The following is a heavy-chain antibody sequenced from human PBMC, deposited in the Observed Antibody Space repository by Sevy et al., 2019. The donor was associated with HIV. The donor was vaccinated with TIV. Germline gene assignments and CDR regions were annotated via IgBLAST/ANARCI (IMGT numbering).Heavy chain of an antibody. D-gene: IGHD4-4*01. V-gene: IGHV1-2*02. CDR1: GCIFTDYY. Sequence: ASVKVSCKASGCIFTDYYIHWVRQAPGQGLEWMAWINSDSGVTNYALRFQGEVTVIRGPSLSTAYLERSRLKSNDTAIYYCARLTTQPTSDLYGMDVWGQGTRVTVSS. J-gene: IGHJ6*02. CDR2: INSDSGVT. CDR3: ARLTTQPTSDLYGMDV.